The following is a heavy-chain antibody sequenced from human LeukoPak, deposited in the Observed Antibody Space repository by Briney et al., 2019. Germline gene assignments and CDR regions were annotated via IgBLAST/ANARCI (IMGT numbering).Heavy chain of an antibody. D-gene: IGHD6-13*01. CDR1: GFTFSSYS. CDR2: ISSSSSYI. CDR3: VIMAAAEDY. Sequence: RAGGSLRLSCAASGFTFSSYSMNWVRQAPGKGLEWVSSISSSSSYIYYADSVKGRFTISRDNAKNSLYLQMNGLRAEDTAVYYCVIMAAAEDYWGQGTLVTVSS. J-gene: IGHJ4*02. V-gene: IGHV3-21*01.